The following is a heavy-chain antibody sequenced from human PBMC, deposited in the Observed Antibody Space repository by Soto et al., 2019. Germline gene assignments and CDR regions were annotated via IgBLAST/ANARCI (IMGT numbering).Heavy chain of an antibody. D-gene: IGHD2-21*02. Sequence: GGSLRLSCAASGFTFSSYAMTWVRQAPGKGLEWVSSIHGSAGGAYYSDSVKARFTVSRADSQKTLFLQMTSLRVDDTAIYYCAKDAVSANGEWDWFDPWGQGILVTVSS. V-gene: IGHV3-23*01. CDR2: IHGSAGGA. CDR3: AKDAVSANGEWDWFDP. CDR1: GFTFSSYA. J-gene: IGHJ5*02.